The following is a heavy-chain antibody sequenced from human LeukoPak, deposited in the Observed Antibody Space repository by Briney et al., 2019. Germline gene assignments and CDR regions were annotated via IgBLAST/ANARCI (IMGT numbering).Heavy chain of an antibody. CDR1: GGSFSGYY. J-gene: IGHJ5*01. CDR2: INHSGST. CDR3: AREKSDSSGWFDY. D-gene: IGHD6-19*01. Sequence: PSETLSLTCAVYGGSFSGYYWSWIRQPPGKGLEWIGEINHSGSTNYNPSLKSRVTISVDTSKNQFSLKLSSVTAADTAVYYCAREKSDSSGWFDYWGQGTLVTVSS. V-gene: IGHV4-34*01.